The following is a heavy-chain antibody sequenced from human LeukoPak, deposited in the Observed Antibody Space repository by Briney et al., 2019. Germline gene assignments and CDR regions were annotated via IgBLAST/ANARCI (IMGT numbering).Heavy chain of an antibody. Sequence: ASVKVSCKASGYTFTSHYMHWVRQAPGQGLEWMGIINPSGGSTSYAQKFQGRVTMTRDTSTSTVYMELSSLRSEDTAVYYCARDYYDSSGYATYEFDYWGQGTLVTVSS. CDR3: ARDYYDSSGYATYEFDY. CDR1: GYTFTSHY. D-gene: IGHD3-22*01. V-gene: IGHV1-46*01. CDR2: INPSGGST. J-gene: IGHJ4*02.